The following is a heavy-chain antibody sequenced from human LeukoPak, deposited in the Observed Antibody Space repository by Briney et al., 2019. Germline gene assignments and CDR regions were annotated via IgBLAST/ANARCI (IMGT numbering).Heavy chain of an antibody. D-gene: IGHD2-2*01. J-gene: IGHJ4*02. CDR2: INPNSGGT. Sequence: ASVKVSCKASGYTFTGYYMHWVRQAPGQGLEWMGWINPNSGGTNYAQKFQGRVTMTRDTSISTAYMELSRLRSDDTAVYYCAREALRCSSTSCLAGEYYFDYWGQGTLVTVSS. CDR3: AREALRCSSTSCLAGEYYFDY. CDR1: GYTFTGYY. V-gene: IGHV1-2*02.